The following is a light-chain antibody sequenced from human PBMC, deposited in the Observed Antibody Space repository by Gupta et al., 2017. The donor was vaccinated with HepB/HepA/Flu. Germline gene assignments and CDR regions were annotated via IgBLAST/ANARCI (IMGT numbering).Light chain of an antibody. V-gene: IGKV3-11*01. CDR3: QQHNNWPLT. CDR1: QSVSSN. CDR2: GSS. Sequence: EIVLTQSPATLSLSPGERATLSCWASQSVSSNLAWYQQKPGQAPRLLMYGSSNRAAGIPARFSGSGSGTDFPLTISRLEPEDFAVYYCQQHNNWPLTFGGGTKVEI. J-gene: IGKJ4*01.